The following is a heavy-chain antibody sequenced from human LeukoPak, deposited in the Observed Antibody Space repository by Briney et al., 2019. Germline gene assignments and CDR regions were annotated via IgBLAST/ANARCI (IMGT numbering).Heavy chain of an antibody. V-gene: IGHV1-2*02. CDR1: GYTFTGYY. D-gene: IGHD6-13*01. Sequence: GASVKVSCKASGYTFTGYYMHWVRQAPGQGLEWMGWMNPNSGGTNYAQKFQGRVTMTRDTSISTAYMELSRLRSDDTAVYYRARVVGIAAAGVFDYWGQGTLVTVSS. CDR2: MNPNSGGT. J-gene: IGHJ4*02. CDR3: ARVVGIAAAGVFDY.